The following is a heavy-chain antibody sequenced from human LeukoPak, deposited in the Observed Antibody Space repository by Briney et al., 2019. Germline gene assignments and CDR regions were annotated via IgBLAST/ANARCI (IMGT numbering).Heavy chain of an antibody. CDR1: GFTFSSYA. Sequence: GGSLRLSCAASGFTFSSYAMSWVRQAPGKGLEWVSAISGSGGSTYYADSVKGRFTISRDNSKNTLYLQMNSLRAEDTAVYYCAKDRSIAAAADNWFDPWGQGTLVTVSS. V-gene: IGHV3-23*01. D-gene: IGHD6-13*01. CDR2: ISGSGGST. J-gene: IGHJ5*02. CDR3: AKDRSIAAAADNWFDP.